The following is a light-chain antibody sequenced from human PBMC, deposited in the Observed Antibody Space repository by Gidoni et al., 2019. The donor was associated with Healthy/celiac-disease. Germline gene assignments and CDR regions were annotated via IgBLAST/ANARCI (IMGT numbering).Light chain of an antibody. CDR2: DAS. J-gene: IGKJ2*01. Sequence: VSTKSQATLSLSPGERATLSCRASQSVSSYLAWYHQQPGQAPRLLIYDASNRATGIPARCSGGLSGTVFTLTSISLESEDFAVYYCQQRSNWPPMYTFGQXTKLEIK. CDR1: QSVSSY. CDR3: QQRSNWPPMYT. V-gene: IGKV3-11*01.